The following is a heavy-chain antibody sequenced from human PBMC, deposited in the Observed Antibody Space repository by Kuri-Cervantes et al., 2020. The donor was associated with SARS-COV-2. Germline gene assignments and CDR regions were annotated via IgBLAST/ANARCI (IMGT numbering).Heavy chain of an antibody. CDR2: IYHSGST. D-gene: IGHD3-10*01. V-gene: IGHV4-38-2*02. CDR3: ARDYGASGYNWFDP. CDR1: GYSISSGYY. J-gene: IGHJ5*02. Sequence: ESLKISCTVSGYSISSGYYWGWIRQPPGKGLEWIGSIYHSGSTYYNPSLKSRVTISVDTSKNQFSLKLSSVTAADTAVYYCARDYGASGYNWFDPWGQGTLVTVSS.